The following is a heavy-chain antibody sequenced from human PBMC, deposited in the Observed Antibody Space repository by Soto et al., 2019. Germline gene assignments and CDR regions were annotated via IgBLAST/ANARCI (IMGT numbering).Heavy chain of an antibody. Sequence: SQTLSLTCAISGDGVSNDTTAWNWIRQSPSRGLEWLGRTCCRCRSYNDYALSVKSRLTVNLDTSKNQFSLQLNCVTPEDTAMYYCARHAYCASNTCYYYYGLDVWGQGTTVTVSS. CDR3: ARHAYCASNTCYYYYGLDV. CDR2: TCCRCRSYN. D-gene: IGHD2-2*01. V-gene: IGHV6-1*01. CDR1: GDGVSNDTTA. J-gene: IGHJ6*02.